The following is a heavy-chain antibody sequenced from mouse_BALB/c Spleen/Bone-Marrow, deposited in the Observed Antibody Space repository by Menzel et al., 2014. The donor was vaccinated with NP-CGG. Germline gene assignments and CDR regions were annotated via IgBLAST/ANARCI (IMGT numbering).Heavy chain of an antibody. D-gene: IGHD1-1*01. Sequence: EVHLVESGAELVKPGASVKLSCTASGFNIKDTYMHWVKQRPEQGLEWIGRIDPANGNTKYDPKFQGKATITADTSSNTAYLHLSSLTSEDTAVYYCASYYYGHCFDYWGQGTTLTVSS. CDR1: GFNIKDTY. CDR2: IDPANGNT. J-gene: IGHJ2*01. CDR3: ASYYYGHCFDY. V-gene: IGHV14-3*02.